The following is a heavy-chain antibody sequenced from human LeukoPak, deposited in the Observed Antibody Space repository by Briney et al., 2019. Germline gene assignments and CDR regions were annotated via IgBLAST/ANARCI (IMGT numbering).Heavy chain of an antibody. V-gene: IGHV3-21*01. J-gene: IGHJ4*02. Sequence: GGTLRLSCAASGFTFSSYSMNWVRHAPAKGLEWVSSISSSSSYIYYADSVKGRFTISRDNAKHSLYQQMNRLRAEDTAVYYCARDHYGDSDYWGQGTLVTVSS. CDR1: GFTFSSYS. CDR2: ISSSSSYI. CDR3: ARDHYGDSDY. D-gene: IGHD4-17*01.